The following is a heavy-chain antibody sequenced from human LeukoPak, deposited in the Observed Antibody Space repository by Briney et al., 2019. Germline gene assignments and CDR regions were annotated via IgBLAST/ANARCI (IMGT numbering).Heavy chain of an antibody. CDR2: ISYDGSNK. Sequence: GGSLRLSCAASGFTFSSYGMHWVRQAPGKGLEWVAVISYDGSNKYYADSVKGRFTISRDNSKNTLYLQMNSLRAEDTAVYYCAKDTSTEYYGMDVWGQGTTLTVSS. J-gene: IGHJ6*02. V-gene: IGHV3-30*18. CDR1: GFTFSSYG. CDR3: AKDTSTEYYGMDV. D-gene: IGHD4-17*01.